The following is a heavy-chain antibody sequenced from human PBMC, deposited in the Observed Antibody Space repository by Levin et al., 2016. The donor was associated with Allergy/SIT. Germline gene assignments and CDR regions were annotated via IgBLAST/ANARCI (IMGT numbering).Heavy chain of an antibody. V-gene: IGHV4-39*02. Sequence: SETLSLTCSVSGDSITGSNSYWGWVRQPPGKGLEWIGTIFFSGSTYYNPSLARRVTMSLDTSKNRFSLNLTSVTAADTAVYYCVKDGHGWNYLSDSWGQGTLVTVSS. CDR3: VKDGHGWNYLSDS. J-gene: IGHJ4*02. CDR1: GDSITGSNSY. CDR2: IFFSGST. D-gene: IGHD1-7*01.